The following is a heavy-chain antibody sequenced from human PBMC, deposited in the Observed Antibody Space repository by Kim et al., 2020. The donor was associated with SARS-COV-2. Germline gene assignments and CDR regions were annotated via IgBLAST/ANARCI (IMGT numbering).Heavy chain of an antibody. V-gene: IGHV4-39*01. CDR3: ARHPTSYCSSTSCSRD. Sequence: SLKSRVTISVDTSKNQFSLKLSSVTAADTAVYYCARHPTSYCSSTSCSRDWGQGTLVTVSS. D-gene: IGHD2-2*01. J-gene: IGHJ4*02.